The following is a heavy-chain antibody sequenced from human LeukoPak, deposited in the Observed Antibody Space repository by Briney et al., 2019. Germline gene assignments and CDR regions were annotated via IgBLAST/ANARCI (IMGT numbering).Heavy chain of an antibody. CDR1: GGSISSYY. J-gene: IGHJ6*02. CDR2: INHSGST. Sequence: SETLSLTCTVSGGSISSYYWSWIRQPPGKGLEWIGEINHSGSTNYNPSLKSRVTISVDTSKNQFSLKLSSVTAADTAVYYCARVLRPPSSYYGSGSYPRYYGMDVWGQGTTVTVSS. D-gene: IGHD3-10*01. V-gene: IGHV4-34*01. CDR3: ARVLRPPSSYYGSGSYPRYYGMDV.